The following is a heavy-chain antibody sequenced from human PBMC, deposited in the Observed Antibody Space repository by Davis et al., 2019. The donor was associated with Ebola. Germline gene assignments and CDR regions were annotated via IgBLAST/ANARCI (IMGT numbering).Heavy chain of an antibody. CDR3: ARDPGSSWYFMDV. CDR1: GFTFSSYA. J-gene: IGHJ6*04. Sequence: GESLKISCAASGFTFSSYAMRWVRQAPGKGLEWVSSISSSSSYIYYADSVKGRFTISRDNAKNSLYLQMNSLRAEDTAVYYCARDPGSSWYFMDVWGKGTTVAVSS. V-gene: IGHV3-21*01. CDR2: ISSSSSYI. D-gene: IGHD6-13*01.